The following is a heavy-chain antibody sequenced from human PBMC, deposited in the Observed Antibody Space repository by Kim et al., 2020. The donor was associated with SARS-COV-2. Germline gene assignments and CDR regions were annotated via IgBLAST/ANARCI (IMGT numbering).Heavy chain of an antibody. V-gene: IGHV3-23*01. CDR3: AKVAGTTNWVPSFDY. Sequence: DSVKGRFTISRDNSKTTLYLQRNSLRAEDTAVYYCAKVAGTTNWVPSFDYWGQGTLVTVSS. J-gene: IGHJ4*02. D-gene: IGHD1-7*01.